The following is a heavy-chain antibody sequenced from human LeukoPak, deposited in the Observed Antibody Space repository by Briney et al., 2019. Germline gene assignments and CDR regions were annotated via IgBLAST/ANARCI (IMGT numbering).Heavy chain of an antibody. CDR2: IDPNTGGT. J-gene: IGHJ4*02. CDR1: GYTFTNYY. Sequence: AASVTVSCKTSGYTFTNYYIHWVRPAPGQGLEWMGRIDPNTGGTKSAKNFQGRVTMTRDTSISTAYMALSGLRSDDTAVYYGASLYDIVGTTVDYWGQGTLVTVSS. D-gene: IGHD1-26*01. V-gene: IGHV1-2*06. CDR3: ASLYDIVGTTVDY.